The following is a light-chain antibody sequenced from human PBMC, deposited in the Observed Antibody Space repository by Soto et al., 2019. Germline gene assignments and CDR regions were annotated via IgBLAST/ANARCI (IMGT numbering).Light chain of an antibody. CDR2: DAS. J-gene: IGKJ4*01. CDR1: QSVSSY. Sequence: EIVLKQSPATLSLSPGERATLSCRASQSVSSYLAWYQQKPGQAPRLLIYDASNRATGIPARFSGSESGTDFSLTISSLEPEDFAVYYCQHLCNWPLTFGGGTKVEIK. CDR3: QHLCNWPLT. V-gene: IGKV3-11*01.